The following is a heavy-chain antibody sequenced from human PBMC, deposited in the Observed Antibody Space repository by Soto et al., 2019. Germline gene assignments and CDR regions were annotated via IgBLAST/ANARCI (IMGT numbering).Heavy chain of an antibody. CDR1: GYTFTSYY. D-gene: IGHD1-7*01. CDR3: ARDTHRAGTTLGWGLLRYGMDV. J-gene: IGHJ6*02. V-gene: IGHV1-46*01. Sequence: EXSVKVSCKASGYTFTSYYMHWVRQAPGQGLEWMGIINPSGGSTSYAQKFQGRVTMTRDTSTSTVYMELSSLRSEDTAVYYCARDTHRAGTTLGWGLLRYGMDVWGQGTTVTVSS. CDR2: INPSGGST.